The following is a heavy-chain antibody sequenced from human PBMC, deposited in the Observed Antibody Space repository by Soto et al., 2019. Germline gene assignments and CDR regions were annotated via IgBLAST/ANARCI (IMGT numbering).Heavy chain of an antibody. V-gene: IGHV3-48*01. CDR2: IRTTPSTI. D-gene: IGHD1-1*01. Sequence: EVQLVESGGGLVQPGGSLRLSCVASGFSFNTFSMNWVRQAPGKGLEWIAYIRTTPSTIYYADSVQGRFTISRDSAKNSLFLQMDSLRADDTAVYYCARDYNWGFDPWGQGALVTVSS. CDR1: GFSFNTFS. J-gene: IGHJ5*02. CDR3: ARDYNWGFDP.